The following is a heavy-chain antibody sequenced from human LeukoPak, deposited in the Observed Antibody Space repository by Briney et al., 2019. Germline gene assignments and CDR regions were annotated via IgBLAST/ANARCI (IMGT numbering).Heavy chain of an antibody. CDR1: GGSFSGYY. V-gene: IGHV4-34*01. D-gene: IGHD4-17*01. CDR2: INHSGST. Sequence: SETLSLTCAVYGGSFSGYYWSWIRQPPGKGLEWIGEINHSGSTNYNPSLKSRVTISVDTSKNQFSLKLSSVTAADTAVYYCARGSGGDYFAYWGQGTLVTVSS. J-gene: IGHJ4*02. CDR3: ARGSGGDYFAY.